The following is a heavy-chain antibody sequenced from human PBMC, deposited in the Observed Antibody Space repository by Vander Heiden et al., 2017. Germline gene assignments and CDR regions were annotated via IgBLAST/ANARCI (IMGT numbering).Heavy chain of an antibody. Sequence: QVQLVQSGAEVKKPGSSVKVSCKASGGTFSSYAISWVRQAPGQGLEWMGGIIPIFGTANYAQKFQGRVTITADESTSTAYMELSSLRSEDTAVYYCASWYYYDSSGYYRKDAFDIWGQGTMVTVSS. CDR3: ASWYYYDSSGYYRKDAFDI. D-gene: IGHD3-22*01. V-gene: IGHV1-69*01. CDR2: IIPIFGTA. J-gene: IGHJ3*02. CDR1: GGTFSSYA.